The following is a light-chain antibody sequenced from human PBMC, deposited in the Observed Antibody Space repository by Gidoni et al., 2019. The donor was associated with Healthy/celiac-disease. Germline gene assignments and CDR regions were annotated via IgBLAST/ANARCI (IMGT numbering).Light chain of an antibody. CDR3: QSYDSSLSGYLV. CDR1: SSNIGAGYD. V-gene: IGLV1-40*01. CDR2: GNS. J-gene: IGLJ2*01. Sequence: QSVRTQPPALSGAPGQRVTISCTGSSSNIGAGYDVHWYQQLPGPAPKLLIYGNSNRPSGVPDRFSDSKSGTSASLAITGLQAEDEADYYCQSYDSSLSGYLVFGGGTKLTVL.